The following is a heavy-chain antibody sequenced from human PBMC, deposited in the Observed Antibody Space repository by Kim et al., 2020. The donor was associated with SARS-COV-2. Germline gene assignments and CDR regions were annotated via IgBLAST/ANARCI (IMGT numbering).Heavy chain of an antibody. J-gene: IGHJ4*02. Sequence: GGSLRLSCVAFGFSFSRHAMHWVRQAPGKGLEWVAVMSYDGSKKHYADSVKGRFNISRDNSKYTVYLQMNSLRVEDTALYYCARDSVDSGSYLDYWGQGTPVTVSS. V-gene: IGHV3-30*04. D-gene: IGHD3-10*01. CDR3: ARDSVDSGSYLDY. CDR1: GFSFSRHA. CDR2: MSYDGSKK.